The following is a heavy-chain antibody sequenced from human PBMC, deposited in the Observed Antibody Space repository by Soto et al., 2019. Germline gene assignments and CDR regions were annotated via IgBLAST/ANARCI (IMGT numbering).Heavy chain of an antibody. V-gene: IGHV4-34*01. Sequence: SETLSLTCAVYGGSFSGYYWSWIRQPPGKGLEWIGEINHSGSTNYNPSLKSRVTISVDTSKNQFSLKPSSVTAADTAVYYCARGGYCSSTSCLYYYYYYGMDVWGQGTTVTVSS. D-gene: IGHD2-2*01. CDR1: GGSFSGYY. CDR2: INHSGST. CDR3: ARGGYCSSTSCLYYYYYYGMDV. J-gene: IGHJ6*02.